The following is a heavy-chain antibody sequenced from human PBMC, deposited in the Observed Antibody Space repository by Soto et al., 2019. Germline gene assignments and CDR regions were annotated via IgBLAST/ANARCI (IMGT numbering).Heavy chain of an antibody. V-gene: IGHV3-30*18. Sequence: QVQLVESGGGVVQPGRSLRLSCAASGFTFSSYGMHWVRQAPGKGLEWVAVISYDGSNKYYADSVKGRFTISRDNSKNTLYLQMNGLRAEDTAVYYCAKGTRPLDAFDIWGQGTMVTVSS. CDR3: AKGTRPLDAFDI. CDR2: ISYDGSNK. J-gene: IGHJ3*02. D-gene: IGHD4-17*01. CDR1: GFTFSSYG.